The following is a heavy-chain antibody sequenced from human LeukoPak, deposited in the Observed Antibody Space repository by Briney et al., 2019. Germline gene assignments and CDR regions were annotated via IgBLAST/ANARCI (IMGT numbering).Heavy chain of an antibody. CDR1: GYAFSSYD. CDR2: MNPYIGNA. CDR3: TRNQQFYFLHYNGV. Sequence: ASVKVSCKASGYAFSSYDIHWGRQATGQGLEWMGWMNPYIGNAGYAPKFQGRVTMTRNTSISTAYMELSSLRAEDTGVYFCTRNQQFYFLHYNGVWGQGTPVNVSS. D-gene: IGHD2/OR15-2a*01. J-gene: IGHJ6*02. V-gene: IGHV1-8*01.